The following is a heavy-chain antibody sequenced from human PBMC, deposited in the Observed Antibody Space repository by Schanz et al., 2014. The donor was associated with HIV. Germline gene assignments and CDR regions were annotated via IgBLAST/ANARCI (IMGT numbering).Heavy chain of an antibody. CDR2: IKKDGSEK. D-gene: IGHD3-16*01. Sequence: EVQLAESGGVLVQPGGSLRLSCAASGFNFRNSWMTWVRQAPGKGLEWVGDIKKDGSEKHYADSVKGRFTISRDNTENSLSLQMNSLRAEDTAVYYCARELVPSWGAFDIWGQGTMVTVSS. CDR3: ARELVPSWGAFDI. V-gene: IGHV3-7*01. J-gene: IGHJ3*02. CDR1: GFNFRNSW.